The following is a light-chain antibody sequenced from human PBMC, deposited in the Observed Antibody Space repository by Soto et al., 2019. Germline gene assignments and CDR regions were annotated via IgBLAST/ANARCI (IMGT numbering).Light chain of an antibody. V-gene: IGLV1-40*01. Sequence: QSVLTQSPSLSGAPGQRVTISGAGSSSNIGADYDVHWYQQLPGGAPKLLIYGNTNRPSGVPDRFSASKSGTSASLAITGLLPEDEGDYYCQSYDSSLRDILFGGGTKRTGL. CDR3: QSYDSSLRDIL. CDR2: GNT. CDR1: SSNIGADYD. J-gene: IGLJ2*01.